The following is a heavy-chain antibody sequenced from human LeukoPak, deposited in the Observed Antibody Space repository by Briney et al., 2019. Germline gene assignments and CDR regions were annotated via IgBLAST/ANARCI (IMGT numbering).Heavy chain of an antibody. Sequence: HPGGSLRLSCAASGFTFSSYWMSWVRQAPGKGLEWVANIKQDGSEKYYVDSVKGRFTISRDNAKNSLYLQMNSLRAEDTAVYYGARGHGYSYRQNFDCWGQGTLVTVSS. CDR1: GFTFSSYW. J-gene: IGHJ4*02. CDR3: ARGHGYSYRQNFDC. D-gene: IGHD5-18*01. CDR2: IKQDGSEK. V-gene: IGHV3-7*01.